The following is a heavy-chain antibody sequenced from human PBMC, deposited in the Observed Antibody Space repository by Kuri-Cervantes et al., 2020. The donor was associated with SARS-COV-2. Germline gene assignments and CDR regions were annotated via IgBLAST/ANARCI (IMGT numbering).Heavy chain of an antibody. V-gene: IGHV4-39*07. CDR3: ARSMGNFCSGYYAAYYYYYKDD. J-gene: IGHJ6*03. Sequence: SETLSLTCTVSGGSISSSSYYWGWIRQPQGKGLEWIGSIYYSGSTYYNPSLKSRVTISVDTSKNQFSLKLSSVTAADTAVSYCARSMGNFCSGYYAAYYYYYKDDWGKGTPVTVSS. D-gene: IGHD3-3*01. CDR2: IYYSGST. CDR1: GGSISSSSYY.